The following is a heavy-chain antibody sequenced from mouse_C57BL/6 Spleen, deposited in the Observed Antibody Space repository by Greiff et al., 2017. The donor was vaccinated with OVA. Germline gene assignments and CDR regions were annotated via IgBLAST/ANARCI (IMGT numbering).Heavy chain of an antibody. J-gene: IGHJ4*01. Sequence: VNVVESGPGLVQPSQSLSITCTVSGFSLTSYGVHWVRQSPGKGLEWLGVIWRGGSTDYNAAFMSRLSITKDNSKSQVFFKMNSLQADDTAIYYCAKGGYDDYYAMDYWGQGTSVTVSS. V-gene: IGHV2-5*01. D-gene: IGHD2-2*01. CDR1: GFSLTSYG. CDR3: AKGGYDDYYAMDY. CDR2: IWRGGST.